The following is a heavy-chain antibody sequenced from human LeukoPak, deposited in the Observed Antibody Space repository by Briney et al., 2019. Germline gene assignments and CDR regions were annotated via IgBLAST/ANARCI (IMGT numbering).Heavy chain of an antibody. D-gene: IGHD3-22*01. CDR1: GFTFSSYA. J-gene: IGHJ4*02. Sequence: GGSLRLSCAAPGFTFSSYAMHWVRQAPGKGLEWVAVISYDGSNKYYADSVKGRFTISRDNSKNTLYLQMNSLRAEDTAVYYCAKVGRLYYDSSGYYYWGQGTLVTVSS. CDR2: ISYDGSNK. CDR3: AKVGRLYYDSSGYYY. V-gene: IGHV3-30*07.